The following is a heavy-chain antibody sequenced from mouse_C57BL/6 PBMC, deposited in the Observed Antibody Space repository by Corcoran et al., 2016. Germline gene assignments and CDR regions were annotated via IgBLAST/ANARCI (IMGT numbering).Heavy chain of an antibody. CDR2: INPNNGGT. V-gene: IGHV1-26*01. CDR3: ARCFYSAMDY. J-gene: IGHJ4*01. D-gene: IGHD2-1*01. Sequence: EVQLQQSGPELVKPGASVKISCKASGYTFTDYYMNWVKQSHGKSLEWIGDINPNNGGTSYNQKFKGKATLTVDKSSSTAYMELRSLTSEASAVYYCARCFYSAMDYWGQGTSVTVSS. CDR1: GYTFTDYY.